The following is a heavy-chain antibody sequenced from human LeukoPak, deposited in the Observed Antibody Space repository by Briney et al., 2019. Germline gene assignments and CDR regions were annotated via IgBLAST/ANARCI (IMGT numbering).Heavy chain of an antibody. CDR3: ASTKRITMLRGAFDI. Sequence: SETLSLTCAVYGGSFSGYYWSWIRQPPGKGLEWIGEINHSGSTNYNPSLKSRVTISVDTSKNQFSLKLSSVTAADTAVYYCASTKRITMLRGAFDIWGQGTMVTVSS. D-gene: IGHD3-10*02. V-gene: IGHV4-34*01. CDR2: INHSGST. J-gene: IGHJ3*02. CDR1: GGSFSGYY.